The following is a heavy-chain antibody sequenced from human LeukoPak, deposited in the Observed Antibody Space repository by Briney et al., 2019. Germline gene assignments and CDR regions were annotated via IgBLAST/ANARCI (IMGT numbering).Heavy chain of an antibody. CDR3: AREGYSYGQYYYYGMDV. D-gene: IGHD5-18*01. Sequence: SETLSLTCTVSGGSISSYYWSWIRQPPGKGVEWIGYIYYSGSTNYNPSLKSRVTISVDTSKNQFSPKLSSVTAADTAVYYCAREGYSYGQYYYYGMDVWGQGTTVTVSS. CDR2: IYYSGST. CDR1: GGSISSYY. V-gene: IGHV4-59*08. J-gene: IGHJ6*02.